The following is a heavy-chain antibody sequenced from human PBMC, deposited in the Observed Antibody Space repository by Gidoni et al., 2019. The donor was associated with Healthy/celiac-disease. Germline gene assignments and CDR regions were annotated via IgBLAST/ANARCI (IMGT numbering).Heavy chain of an antibody. Sequence: QVQLVESGGGVVQPGRSLRLSCAASGFTFSSYGMHWVRQAPGKGLEWVAVILYDGSNKYYADSVKGRFTISRDNSKNTLYLQMNSLRAEDTAVYYCARDGHYYDSSGYPEGYWGQGTLVTVSS. CDR1: GFTFSSYG. CDR3: ARDGHYYDSSGYPEGY. V-gene: IGHV3-33*01. CDR2: ILYDGSNK. J-gene: IGHJ4*02. D-gene: IGHD3-22*01.